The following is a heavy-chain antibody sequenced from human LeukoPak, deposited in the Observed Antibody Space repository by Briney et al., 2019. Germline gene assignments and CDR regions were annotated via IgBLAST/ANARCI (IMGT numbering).Heavy chain of an antibody. J-gene: IGHJ4*02. CDR3: ARDRGGYSYTYYFDY. CDR2: FNPNTGAT. D-gene: IGHD5-18*01. CDR1: GYTFTGYY. Sequence: GASVKVSCRASGYTFTGYYMHWVRQAPGQGLEWMGWFNPNTGATNYPQKFQGRVTMTRDTSISTAYMELSRLISDDTAVYYCARDRGGYSYTYYFDYWGQGTLVTVSS. V-gene: IGHV1-2*02.